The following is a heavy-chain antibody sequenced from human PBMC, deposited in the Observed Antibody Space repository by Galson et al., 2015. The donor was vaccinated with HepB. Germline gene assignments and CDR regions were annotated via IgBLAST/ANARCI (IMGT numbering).Heavy chain of an antibody. D-gene: IGHD4-17*01. Sequence: SLRLSCAASGFTFDDYAMHWVRQAPGKGLEWVSGISWNSGSIGYADSVKGRFTISRDNAKNSLYLQMNSLRAEDTALYYCAKDRHGDYVGWFDPWGQGTLVTVSS. CDR3: AKDRHGDYVGWFDP. V-gene: IGHV3-9*01. CDR2: ISWNSGSI. CDR1: GFTFDDYA. J-gene: IGHJ5*02.